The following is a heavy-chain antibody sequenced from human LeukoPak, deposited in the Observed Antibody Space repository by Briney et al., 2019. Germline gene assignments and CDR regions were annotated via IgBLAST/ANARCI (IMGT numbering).Heavy chain of an antibody. J-gene: IGHJ1*01. D-gene: IGHD4-17*01. CDR1: GYSFTSYW. CDR3: ARPGGPVPPHGDYQH. Sequence: GESLKISCKGSGYSFTSYWIGWVRQMPGKGLEWMGIIYPGDSDTRYSPSFQGQVTISADKFIGTAYLQWSSLKASDTTMYYCARPGGPVPPHGDYQHWGQGTLVTVSS. CDR2: IYPGDSDT. V-gene: IGHV5-51*01.